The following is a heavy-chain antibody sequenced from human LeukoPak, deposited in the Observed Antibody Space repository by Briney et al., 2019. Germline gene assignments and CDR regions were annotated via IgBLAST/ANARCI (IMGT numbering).Heavy chain of an antibody. V-gene: IGHV3-7*01. CDR2: IKQDGSEK. CDR1: GFTFSSYW. CDR3: ARVGYYYHY. D-gene: IGHD3-22*01. J-gene: IGHJ4*02. Sequence: GGSLRLSCAASGFTFSSYWMSWVRQAPGKGLEWVATIKQDGSEKDFVDSVKGRFTISRDNAKNSLYLQMNSLRAEDTALYYCARVGYYYHYWGQGTLVTVSS.